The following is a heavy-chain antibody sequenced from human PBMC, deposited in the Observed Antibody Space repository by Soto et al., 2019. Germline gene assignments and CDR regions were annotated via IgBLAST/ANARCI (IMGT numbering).Heavy chain of an antibody. CDR3: AKDPSTGYADH. Sequence: EVHLLESGGDLVQPGGSLRLSCAASAFIFSDYAMTWVRQAPGKGLEWVSTISRDAANTHYADSVKGRFTISRDNSKNTLYLQMSSLRGEDTALYYCAKDPSTGYADHWGQITLVTVSS. V-gene: IGHV3-23*01. CDR2: ISRDAANT. D-gene: IGHD3-9*01. J-gene: IGHJ4*02. CDR1: AFIFSDYA.